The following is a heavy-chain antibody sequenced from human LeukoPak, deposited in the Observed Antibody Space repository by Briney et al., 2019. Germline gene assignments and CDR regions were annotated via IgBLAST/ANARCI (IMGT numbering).Heavy chain of an antibody. J-gene: IGHJ4*02. CDR1: GGSISSGTYY. Sequence: SQTLSLTCTVSGGSISSGTYYWNWIRQPAGKGLEWIGRIYTSGSTNYNPSLRSRVTISADTSKNQFSLKLYSVTAADTAVYYCATRRLGNDYWGQGTLVTVSS. CDR3: ATRRLGNDY. V-gene: IGHV4-61*02. CDR2: IYTSGST. D-gene: IGHD7-27*01.